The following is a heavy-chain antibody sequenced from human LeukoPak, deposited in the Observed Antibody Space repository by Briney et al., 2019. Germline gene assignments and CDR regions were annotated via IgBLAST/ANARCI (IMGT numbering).Heavy chain of an antibody. Sequence: PGGSLRLSCAASGFTFSSYGMHWVRQAPGKGLEWVAFIRYDGSNKYYADSVKGRFTISRDNSKNTLYLQMNSLRAEDTAVYYCAKDEARGYSYGSTLDYWGQGTLVTVSS. V-gene: IGHV3-30*02. D-gene: IGHD5-18*01. CDR2: IRYDGSNK. CDR1: GFTFSSYG. J-gene: IGHJ4*02. CDR3: AKDEARGYSYGSTLDY.